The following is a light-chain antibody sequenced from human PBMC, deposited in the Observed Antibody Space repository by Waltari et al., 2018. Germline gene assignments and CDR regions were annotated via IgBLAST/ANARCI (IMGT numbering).Light chain of an antibody. CDR1: QAIANW. CDR2: AAC. J-gene: IGKJ4*01. V-gene: IGKV1-12*01. Sequence: DFQMTQPPFSLSASVVDRITITCQASQAIANWLAWYQQKPGKAPKLLIYAACSLQSGVPSRFSGSGSGTEFTLTISSLQPEDFATYYCQQHKTYPLTFGGGTKVEIK. CDR3: QQHKTYPLT.